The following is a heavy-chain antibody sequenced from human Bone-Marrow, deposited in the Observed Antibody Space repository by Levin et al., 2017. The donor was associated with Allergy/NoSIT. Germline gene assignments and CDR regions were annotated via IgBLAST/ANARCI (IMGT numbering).Heavy chain of an antibody. V-gene: IGHV2-5*02. Sequence: QTLSLTCDVSGFALSTSGSGMGWIRQPPGKALEWLALIYWDDDKRYSPSLQSRLTITKDTSENQVVLTMSDMHPVDTATYYCARLGTSGIFGIVTDSGWLDRWGHGTLVTVSS. D-gene: IGHD3-3*01. J-gene: IGHJ5*02. CDR2: IYWDDDK. CDR1: GFALSTSGSG. CDR3: ARLGTSGIFGIVTDSGWLDR.